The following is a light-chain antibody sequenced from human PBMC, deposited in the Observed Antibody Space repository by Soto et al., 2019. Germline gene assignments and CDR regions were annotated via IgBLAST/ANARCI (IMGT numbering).Light chain of an antibody. CDR1: QRISTW. CDR3: QQSYITPRT. CDR2: DAS. V-gene: IGKV1-39*01. Sequence: DIQMTQSPSTLSASVGDGVTITCRASQRISTWLAWYQQKPGKAPNLLISDASSLPSGVPSRFSGSGSGTDFSLTISSLQPEDFATYYCQQSYITPRTFGQGTKVDIK. J-gene: IGKJ1*01.